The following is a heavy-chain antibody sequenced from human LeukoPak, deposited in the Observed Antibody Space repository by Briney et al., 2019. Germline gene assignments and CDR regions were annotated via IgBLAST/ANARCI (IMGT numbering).Heavy chain of an antibody. J-gene: IGHJ6*03. D-gene: IGHD1-26*01. CDR1: GFSLRNYG. CDR3: AKSGASPLYHMDV. V-gene: IGHV3-23*01. CDR2: LTGSSATA. Sequence: GGSLRLSCAASGFSLRNYGVNWVRQAPGKGLEWVSGLTGSSATAYHAGSVKGRFTTSRDDSKNTVYLQMSSLRVDDTAIYYCAKSGASPLYHMDVWDKGATVTVSS.